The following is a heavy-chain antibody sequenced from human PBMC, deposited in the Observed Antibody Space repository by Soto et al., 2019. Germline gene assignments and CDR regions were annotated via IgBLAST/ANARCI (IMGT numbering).Heavy chain of an antibody. Sequence: VQLQESGPGLVKPSETLSLTCSVYGGSISNHYWSWIRQPPGKVLEWIGYIYYNGNTKYNPSRKSRVSMTVGTSRKQISLKLTTVTAADTAVYYCTRANWYSEYWGQGTLVTVSS. CDR3: TRANWYSEY. J-gene: IGHJ4*02. CDR1: GGSISNHY. D-gene: IGHD7-27*01. CDR2: IYYNGNT. V-gene: IGHV4-59*11.